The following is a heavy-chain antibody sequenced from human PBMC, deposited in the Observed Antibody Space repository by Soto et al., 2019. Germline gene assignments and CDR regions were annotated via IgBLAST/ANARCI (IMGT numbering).Heavy chain of an antibody. V-gene: IGHV3-33*08. Sequence: GGSLRLSCAASGFSFSDYGMHWVRQAPGKGLEWVALIYYDGSNEHYADSVQGRFTISRDNSKNTLYLQMNSLRAEDTAVYYWARERGSDFDVFDFWGKGTVAPV. J-gene: IGHJ3*01. CDR1: GFSFSDYG. CDR2: IYYDGSNE. D-gene: IGHD1-26*01. CDR3: ARERGSDFDVFDF.